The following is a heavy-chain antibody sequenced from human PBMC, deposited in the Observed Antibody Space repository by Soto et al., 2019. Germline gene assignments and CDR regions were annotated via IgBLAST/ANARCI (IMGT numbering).Heavy chain of an antibody. CDR1: GGTFSSYA. CDR2: IIPIFGTA. V-gene: IGHV1-69*06. D-gene: IGHD3-16*01. Sequence: SVKVSCKASGGTFSSYAISWVRQAPGQGLEWMGGIIPIFGTANYAQKFQGRVTITADKSTSTAYMELSSLRSEDTAVYYCASTTLGPLWLYQLLYGMDVRRQLNTVTVCS. CDR3: ASTTLGPLWLYQLLYGMDV. J-gene: IGHJ6*02.